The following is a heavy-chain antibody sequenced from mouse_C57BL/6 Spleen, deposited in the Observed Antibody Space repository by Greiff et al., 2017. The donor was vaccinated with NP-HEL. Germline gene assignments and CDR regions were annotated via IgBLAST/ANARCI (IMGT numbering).Heavy chain of an antibody. CDR2: ISDGGSYT. Sequence: EVQVVESGGGLVKPGGSLKLSCAASGFTFSSYAMSWVRQTPEKRLEWVATISDGGSYTYYPDNVKGRFTISRDNAKNNLYLQMSHLKSEDTAMYYCARERGFITTVVATNAMDYWGQGTSVTVSS. J-gene: IGHJ4*01. CDR1: GFTFSSYA. D-gene: IGHD1-1*01. CDR3: ARERGFITTVVATNAMDY. V-gene: IGHV5-4*01.